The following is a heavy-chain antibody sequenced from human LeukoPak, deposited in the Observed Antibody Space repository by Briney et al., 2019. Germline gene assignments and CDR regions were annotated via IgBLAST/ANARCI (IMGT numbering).Heavy chain of an antibody. V-gene: IGHV1-69*05. CDR3: ARDALVGILTGYVSYYYTDV. Sequence: SVKVSCKASGGTFSSYAISWVRQAPGQGLEWMGGIIPIFGTANYAQKFQGRVTITTDESTSTAYMELSSLRSEDTAVYYCARDALVGILTGYVSYYYTDVWGKGTTVTVSS. CDR2: IIPIFGTA. D-gene: IGHD3-9*01. CDR1: GGTFSSYA. J-gene: IGHJ6*03.